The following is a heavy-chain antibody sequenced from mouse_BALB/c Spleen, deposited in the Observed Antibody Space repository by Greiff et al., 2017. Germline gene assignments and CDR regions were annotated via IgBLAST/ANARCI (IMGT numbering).Heavy chain of an antibody. CDR3: TTMITTGYAMDY. CDR2: IDPANGNT. V-gene: IGHV14-3*02. D-gene: IGHD2-4*01. Sequence: VHVKQSGAELVKPGASVKLSCTASGFNIKDTYMHWVKQRPEQGLEWIGRIDPANGNTKYDPKFQGKATITADTSSNTAYLQLSSLTSEDTAVYYCTTMITTGYAMDYWGQGTSVTVSS. CDR1: GFNIKDTY. J-gene: IGHJ4*01.